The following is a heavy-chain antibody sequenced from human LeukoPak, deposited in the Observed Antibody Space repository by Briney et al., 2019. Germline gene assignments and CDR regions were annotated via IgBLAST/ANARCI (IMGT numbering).Heavy chain of an antibody. V-gene: IGHV3-74*01. D-gene: IGHD4-11*01. J-gene: IGHJ4*02. CDR1: GFRLSSYW. Sequence: RGSLRLSCEASGFRLSSYWMHWVRQAPGKGLVWVSRINSDGSSTSYADSVKGRFTISRDNSKNTLYLHMNSLRAEDTAVYYCAKDSDDSNYPLSFFDFWGQGTLVTVSS. CDR2: INSDGSST. CDR3: AKDSDDSNYPLSFFDF.